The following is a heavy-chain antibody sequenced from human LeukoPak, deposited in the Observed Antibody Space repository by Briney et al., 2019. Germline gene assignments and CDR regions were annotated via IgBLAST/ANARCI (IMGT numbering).Heavy chain of an antibody. CDR3: ARDVGAAPGTTPYFDY. Sequence: SQTLSLTCAISGDSVSSNSAAWNWIRQFPSRGLEWLGRTYYRSKWYNGYAVSVNSRITINPDTSKNQLSLQLNSVTPEDTAVYYCARDVGAAPGTTPYFDYWGQGTLVTVSS. J-gene: IGHJ4*02. D-gene: IGHD6-13*01. CDR1: GDSVSSNSAA. V-gene: IGHV6-1*01. CDR2: TYYRSKWYN.